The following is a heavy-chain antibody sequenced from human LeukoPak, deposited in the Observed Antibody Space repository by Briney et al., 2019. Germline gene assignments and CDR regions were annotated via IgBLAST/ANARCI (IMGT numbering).Heavy chain of an antibody. V-gene: IGHV1-2*02. Sequence: ASVKVSCKASGYTFTGYYMHWVRQAPGQGLEWMGWINPNSGGTNYAQKFQGRVTMTRDTSISTAYMELSRLRSDDTAVYYCARGRNIAAAGTHEDYWGQGTLVTVSS. CDR1: GYTFTGYY. J-gene: IGHJ4*02. CDR2: INPNSGGT. CDR3: ARGRNIAAAGTHEDY. D-gene: IGHD6-13*01.